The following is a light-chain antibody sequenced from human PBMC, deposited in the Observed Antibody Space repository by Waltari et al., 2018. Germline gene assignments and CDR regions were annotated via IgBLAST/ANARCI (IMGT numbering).Light chain of an antibody. CDR1: QSVSSY. CDR3: QQRSIWPPLT. Sequence: EIVLTQSPATLSLSPGERATLSCRASQSVSSYLAWYQQKPGQAPRLLIYDASNRATGIPARFSGSGSETDFTLTISSLEPEDFAVYYCQQRSIWPPLTFGGGTKVEIK. J-gene: IGKJ4*01. CDR2: DAS. V-gene: IGKV3-11*01.